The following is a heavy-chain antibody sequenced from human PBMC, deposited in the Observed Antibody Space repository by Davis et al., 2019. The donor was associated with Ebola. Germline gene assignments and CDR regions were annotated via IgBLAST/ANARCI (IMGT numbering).Heavy chain of an antibody. Sequence: SETLSLTCAVYGGSFSGIDWSWIRQPPGKGLEWIGQINHSGSTSYNPSLKSRITLSIDTSKRQVSLKLNSVTAADTAVYYCATERCVGGSCWGQGTPVTVSS. CDR1: GGSFSGID. V-gene: IGHV4-34*01. D-gene: IGHD2-15*01. CDR3: ATERCVGGSC. J-gene: IGHJ4*02. CDR2: INHSGST.